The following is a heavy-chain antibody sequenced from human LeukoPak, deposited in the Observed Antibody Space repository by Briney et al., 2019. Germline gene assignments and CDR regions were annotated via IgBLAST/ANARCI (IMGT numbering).Heavy chain of an antibody. V-gene: IGHV4-34*01. Sequence: SETLSLTCAVYGGSFSGYYWTWIRQPPGKGLEWIGEINHSGSTNYNPSLKSRVTISVDTSKNQFSLKLSSVTAADTAVYYCAREVEGADDYRGQGTLVTVSS. CDR1: GGSFSGYY. D-gene: IGHD1-26*01. CDR3: AREVEGADDY. J-gene: IGHJ4*02. CDR2: INHSGST.